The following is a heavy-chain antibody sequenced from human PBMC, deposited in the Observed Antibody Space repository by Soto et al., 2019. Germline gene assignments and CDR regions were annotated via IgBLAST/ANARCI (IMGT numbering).Heavy chain of an antibody. CDR2: INSDGSST. Sequence: GGSLRLSCAASGFTVRSYWMHWVRQAPGKGLVWVSRINSDGSSTSYADSVKGRFTISRDNAKNTLYLQMNSLRAEDTAVYYCASTYYYDSSGHINWGQGTLVTVSS. D-gene: IGHD3-22*01. CDR1: GFTVRSYW. J-gene: IGHJ4*02. CDR3: ASTYYYDSSGHIN. V-gene: IGHV3-74*01.